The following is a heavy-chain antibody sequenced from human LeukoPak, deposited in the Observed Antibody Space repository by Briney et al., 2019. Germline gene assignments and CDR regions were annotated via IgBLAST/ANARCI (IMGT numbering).Heavy chain of an antibody. D-gene: IGHD5-24*01. CDR1: GYIFANYW. V-gene: IGHV5-51*01. CDR2: IYPDDSDT. CDR3: ARPVEMATSPFDY. J-gene: IGHJ4*02. Sequence: GESLKISYKGSGYIFANYWIAWVRQMPGKGLERMGIIYPDDSDTRYSPSFQGQVTISADKPIATAYLQWSSLKASDTAMYYCARPVEMATSPFDYWGQGTLVTVSS.